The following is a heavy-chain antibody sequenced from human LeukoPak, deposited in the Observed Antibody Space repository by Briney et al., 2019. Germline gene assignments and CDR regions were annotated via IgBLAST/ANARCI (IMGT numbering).Heavy chain of an antibody. CDR2: ISYNGSNK. CDR1: GFTFSSYA. V-gene: IGHV3-30*04. J-gene: IGHJ2*01. CDR3: ARDGFDL. Sequence: GGSLRLSCAASGFTFSSYAMHWVRQAPGKGLEWVAVISYNGSNKYYADSVKGRFTISRDNSKNTLYLQMNSLRAEDTAVYYCARDGFDLWSRGTLVTVSS.